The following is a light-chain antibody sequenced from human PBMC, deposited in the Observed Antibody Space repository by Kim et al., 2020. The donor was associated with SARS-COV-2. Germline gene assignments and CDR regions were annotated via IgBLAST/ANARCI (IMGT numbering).Light chain of an antibody. Sequence: GSVGDRSPTTCRASQIISSYLNWYQQKPGKAPKLLIYAASSLQSGVPSRFSGSGSGTDFTLTISSLQPEDFATYYCQQSYSTPITFGQGTRLEIK. CDR3: QQSYSTPIT. V-gene: IGKV1-39*01. CDR1: QIISSY. J-gene: IGKJ5*01. CDR2: AAS.